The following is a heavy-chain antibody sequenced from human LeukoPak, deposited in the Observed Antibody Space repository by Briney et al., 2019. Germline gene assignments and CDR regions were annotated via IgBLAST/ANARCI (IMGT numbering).Heavy chain of an antibody. CDR2: IYYSGST. D-gene: IGHD6-13*01. J-gene: IGHJ4*02. Sequence: SETLSLTCTVSGGSVSSGSYYWSWIRQPPGKGLEWIGYIYYSGSTNYNPPLKSRVTISVDTSKNQFSLKLSSVTAADTAVYYCARFSRWDSSSWYVEYWGQGTLVTVSS. CDR1: GGSVSSGSYY. CDR3: ARFSRWDSSSWYVEY. V-gene: IGHV4-61*01.